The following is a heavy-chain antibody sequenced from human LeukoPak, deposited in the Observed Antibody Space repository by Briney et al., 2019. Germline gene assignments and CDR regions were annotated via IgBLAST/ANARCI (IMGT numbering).Heavy chain of an antibody. Sequence: SETLSLTCSVSGASISGITNYWGWIRQPPGKGLEWIGYIYASGSSNYSPSLQSRVTISLDTSKNQFSLRLSSVTAADTAIYYCARLKTIGGVYYFYMDVWGKGTTVTVSS. J-gene: IGHJ6*03. CDR2: IYASGSS. CDR3: ARLKTIGGVYYFYMDV. D-gene: IGHD3-16*01. V-gene: IGHV4-61*05. CDR1: GASISGITNY.